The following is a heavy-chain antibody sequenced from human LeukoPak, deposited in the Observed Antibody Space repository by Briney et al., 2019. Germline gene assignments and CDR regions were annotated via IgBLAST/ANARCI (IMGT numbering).Heavy chain of an antibody. CDR1: GGSISSYW. CDR3: AKDLNSSGWYYPAHYFDY. V-gene: IGHV3-74*01. D-gene: IGHD6-19*01. CDR2: IDSDGSRI. J-gene: IGHJ4*02. Sequence: ETLSLTCTVSGGSISSYWMHWVRQAPGKGLVWVSRIDSDGSRISYVDSVKGRFTISRDNAKNTLYLQMNSLRAEDTAVYYCAKDLNSSGWYYPAHYFDYWGQGTLVTVSS.